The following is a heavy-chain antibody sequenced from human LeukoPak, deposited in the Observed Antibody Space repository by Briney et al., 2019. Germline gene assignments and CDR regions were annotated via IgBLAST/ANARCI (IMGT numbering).Heavy chain of an antibody. CDR3: ARGSPGFDY. J-gene: IGHJ4*02. D-gene: IGHD1-26*01. Sequence: GESLKISCQGSGYRFTNHWIGWVRQMPGKGLEWISFIYPGDSETRYSPSFQGRVTISADKSISTAYLQWSSLKASDTAMYYCARGSPGFDYWGQGSLVTVSS. CDR1: GYRFTNHW. V-gene: IGHV5-51*01. CDR2: IYPGDSET.